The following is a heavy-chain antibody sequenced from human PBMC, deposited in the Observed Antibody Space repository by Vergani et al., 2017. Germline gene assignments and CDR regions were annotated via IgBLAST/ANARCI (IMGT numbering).Heavy chain of an antibody. V-gene: IGHV3-30*02. CDR1: GFTFSNYG. CDR3: AKAETALITDYYYGMDF. D-gene: IGHD5-18*01. Sequence: QVQLVESGGGVVQPGGSLRLSCGASGFTFSNYGMHWVRQAPGKGLEWVTFIHYDSSDTHYLDSVKGRFTISRDNSKSTLYLQMSSLRAEDTGVYYCAKAETALITDYYYGMDFWGQGTTVIVS. CDR2: IHYDSSDT. J-gene: IGHJ6*02.